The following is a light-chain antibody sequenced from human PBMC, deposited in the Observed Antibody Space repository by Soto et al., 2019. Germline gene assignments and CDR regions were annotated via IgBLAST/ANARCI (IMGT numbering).Light chain of an antibody. V-gene: IGKV2-28*01. CDR3: MRALQTPPYT. CDR2: LGS. Sequence: DIVMTQSPLSLPVTPGEPASISCRSSQSLLHSNGYNYLDWYLQQPGQSPQLLIYLGSNRASGVLDRFSGSVSGTDFTLKISRVEAEDVGVYYCMRALQTPPYTFGQGTKLEIK. CDR1: QSLLHSNGYNY. J-gene: IGKJ2*01.